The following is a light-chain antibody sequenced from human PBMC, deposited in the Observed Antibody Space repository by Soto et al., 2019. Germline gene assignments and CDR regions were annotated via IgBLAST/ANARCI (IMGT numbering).Light chain of an antibody. CDR2: AAS. CDR3: QRYGSSPLIT. V-gene: IGKV1-17*01. CDR1: QGIRND. J-gene: IGKJ5*01. Sequence: DIQMTQSPSSLSASVGDRVAITCRASQGIRNDLGWYQQKPGKAPKRLIYAASSLQSGVPSRFSGSGSGTEFTLTISSLQPEDFAVYFCQRYGSSPLITFGQGTRLENK.